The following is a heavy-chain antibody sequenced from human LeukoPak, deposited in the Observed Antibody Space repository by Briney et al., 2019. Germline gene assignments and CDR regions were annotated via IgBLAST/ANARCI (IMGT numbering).Heavy chain of an antibody. CDR1: GDSISSGSYY. CDR3: AREEYYSDNSGYYPDF. J-gene: IGHJ4*02. D-gene: IGHD3-22*01. CDR2: IYTSGST. V-gene: IGHV4-61*02. Sequence: PSETLSLTCTVSGDSISSGSYYWSWIRQPAGRGLEWIVRIYTSGSTNYNPSLKSRVTISVDTSKNQFSLKLSSVTAADTAVYYCAREEYYSDNSGYYPDFWGQATLVTVSS.